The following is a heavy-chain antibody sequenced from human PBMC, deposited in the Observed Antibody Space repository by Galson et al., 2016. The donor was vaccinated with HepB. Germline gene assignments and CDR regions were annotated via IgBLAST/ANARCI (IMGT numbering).Heavy chain of an antibody. CDR1: GGSISSRTSF. J-gene: IGHJ4*02. CDR2: IYYGGTT. D-gene: IGHD2-21*02. Sequence: TLSLTCTVSGGSISSRTSFWAWIRQPPGKGLEWLGNIYYGGTTDYSPSLKSRVTMSVDTSKNQFSLRLTSVTAADTALYYCVRPTAGQIDYWGRGTLGTVSS. CDR3: VRPTAGQIDY. V-gene: IGHV4-39*01.